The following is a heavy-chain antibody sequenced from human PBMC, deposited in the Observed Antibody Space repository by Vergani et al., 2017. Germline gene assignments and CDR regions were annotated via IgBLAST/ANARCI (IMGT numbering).Heavy chain of an antibody. CDR3: ARAAYWSSTSCYPPHYYYYYGMDV. CDR2: IYYSGRT. J-gene: IGHJ6*02. V-gene: IGHV4-31*03. Sequence: QVQLQESGPGLVKPSQTLSLTCTVSGGSISSGGYYWSWIRQHPGKGLEWIGYIYYSGRTYYNPSLNSRVTISVDTSKNQFSLKLSSVTAAATAVYYCARAAYWSSTSCYPPHYYYYYGMDVWGQGTTVTVSS. D-gene: IGHD2-2*01. CDR1: GGSISSGGYY.